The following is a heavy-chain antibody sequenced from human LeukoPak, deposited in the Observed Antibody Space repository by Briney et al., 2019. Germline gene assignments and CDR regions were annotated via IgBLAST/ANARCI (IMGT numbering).Heavy chain of an antibody. J-gene: IGHJ5*02. CDR2: FDPEDGET. D-gene: IGHD3-10*01. V-gene: IGHV1-24*01. Sequence: GASVKVSCKVSGYTLTELSMHWVRQAPGKGVEWVGGFDPEDGETIYAQKFQGRVTMTEDTSTDTAYMELSSLRSEDTAVYYCATAFRYYYGSGTSKFDPWGQGTLVTVSS. CDR1: GYTLTELS. CDR3: ATAFRYYYGSGTSKFDP.